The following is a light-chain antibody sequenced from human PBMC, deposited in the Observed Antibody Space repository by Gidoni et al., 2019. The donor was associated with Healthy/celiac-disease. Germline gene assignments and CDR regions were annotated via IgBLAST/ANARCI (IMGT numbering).Light chain of an antibody. CDR2: QDS. CDR1: KLGDKY. V-gene: IGLV3-1*01. CDR3: QAWDSSTVV. J-gene: IGLJ2*01. Sequence: SYELTQPPSVSVSPGQPASITCSGDKLGDKYACWYQQKPGQSPVLVIYQDSKRLSGIPERFSGSNSGNTATLTISGTQAMDEADYYCQAWDSSTVVFGGGTKLTVL.